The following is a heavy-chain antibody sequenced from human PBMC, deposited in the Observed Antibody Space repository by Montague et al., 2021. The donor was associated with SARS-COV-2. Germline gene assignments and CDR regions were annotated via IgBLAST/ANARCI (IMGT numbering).Heavy chain of an antibody. J-gene: IGHJ6*03. CDR3: ARVRSGSYRYYYMDV. V-gene: IGHV3-11*05. Sequence: SRSLSWAASGFTFSNYYMRWIRQAPGKGLEWVSDISSSSSYTNYADSVKGRFTISRDNAKNSLYLQMNSLRAEDTAVYYCARVRSGSYRYYYMDVWGKGTTVTVSS. CDR1: GFTFSNYY. CDR2: ISSSSSYT. D-gene: IGHD3-10*01.